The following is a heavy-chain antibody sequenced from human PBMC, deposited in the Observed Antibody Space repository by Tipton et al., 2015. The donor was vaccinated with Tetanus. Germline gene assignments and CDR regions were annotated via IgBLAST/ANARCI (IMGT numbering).Heavy chain of an antibody. CDR1: EFSFSSYW. Sequence: SLRLSCAASEFSFSSYWMHWVRQVPGRGLVWVLRINSDGSSTDYADSVKGRFTISRDNGKNTLYLQMDSLRAEDTALYYCARDVEAGWYIRGMAVDYYGMDVWGQGTTVTVSS. D-gene: IGHD6-19*01. J-gene: IGHJ6*02. V-gene: IGHV3-74*01. CDR2: INSDGSST. CDR3: ARDVEAGWYIRGMAVDYYGMDV.